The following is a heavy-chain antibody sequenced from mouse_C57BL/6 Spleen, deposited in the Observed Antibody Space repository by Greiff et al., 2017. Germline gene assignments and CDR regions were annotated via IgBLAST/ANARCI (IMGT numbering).Heavy chain of an antibody. CDR3: TRSNYGSSSHWYFDV. V-gene: IGHV1-15*01. D-gene: IGHD1-1*01. J-gene: IGHJ1*03. Sequence: LQESGAELVRPGASVTLSCKASGYTFTDYEMHWVKQTPVHGLEWIGAIDPETGGTAYNQKFKGKAILTADKSSSTAYMELRSLTSEDSAVYYCTRSNYGSSSHWYFDVWGTGTTVTVSS. CDR2: IDPETGGT. CDR1: GYTFTDYE.